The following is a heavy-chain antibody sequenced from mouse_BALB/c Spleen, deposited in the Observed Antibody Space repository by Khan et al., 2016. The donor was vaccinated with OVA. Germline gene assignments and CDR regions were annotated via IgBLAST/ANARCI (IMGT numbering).Heavy chain of an antibody. CDR3: ARGYYGDPFAY. J-gene: IGHJ3*01. CDR1: GFTFSDYY. CDR2: FSDVGSYT. Sequence: EVELVESGGGLVKPGGSLKLSCAASGFTFSDYYMYWVRQTPEKRLGWVATFSDVGSYTTYPDSVKGRFTISRDDAKNNLYLQMSRLKSEDTAMYYCARGYYGDPFAYWGQGTLVTVSA. D-gene: IGHD2-13*01. V-gene: IGHV5-4*02.